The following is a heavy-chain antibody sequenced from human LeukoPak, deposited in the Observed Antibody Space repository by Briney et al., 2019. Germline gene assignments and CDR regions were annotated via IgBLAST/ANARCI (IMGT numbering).Heavy chain of an antibody. Sequence: PGRSLRLSCAASGFTFDDYAMHWVRQAPGKGLEWVSGISWNSGSIGYADSVKGRFTISRDNAKNSLYLQMNSLRAEDTALYYCAKVWFGEFEYAFDIWGQGTMVTVSS. V-gene: IGHV3-9*01. D-gene: IGHD3-10*01. J-gene: IGHJ3*02. CDR1: GFTFDDYA. CDR2: ISWNSGSI. CDR3: AKVWFGEFEYAFDI.